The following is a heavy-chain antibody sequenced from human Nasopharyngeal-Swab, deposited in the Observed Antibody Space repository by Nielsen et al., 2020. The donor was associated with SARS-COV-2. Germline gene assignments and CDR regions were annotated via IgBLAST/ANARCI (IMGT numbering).Heavy chain of an antibody. D-gene: IGHD4-17*01. CDR1: GGSFSRYS. V-gene: IGHV4-34*01. CDR3: ARGELTTVATKGDLDY. Sequence: GSLRLSCTFHGGSFSRYSWHWISQPSGKGLEWIGNINHGGSAGHNPSLKSRVTLSMDVSKNQFSLELTSVTAADTAVYYCARGELTTVATKGDLDYWGQGTQVTVSS. J-gene: IGHJ4*02. CDR2: INHGGSA.